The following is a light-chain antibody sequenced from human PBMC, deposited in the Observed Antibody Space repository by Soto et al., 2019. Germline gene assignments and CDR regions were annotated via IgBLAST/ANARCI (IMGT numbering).Light chain of an antibody. CDR2: GAS. J-gene: IGKJ5*01. V-gene: IGKV3-20*01. CDR1: QSVDTN. Sequence: EIVLTQSPGTLSLSPGERATLSCRASQSVDTNLAWYQQKPGQAPSLLIYGASSRATGIPDRFSGSGSGTDFTLTISRLEPEDFAVYYCQQYGSSRITFGQGTRLEIK. CDR3: QQYGSSRIT.